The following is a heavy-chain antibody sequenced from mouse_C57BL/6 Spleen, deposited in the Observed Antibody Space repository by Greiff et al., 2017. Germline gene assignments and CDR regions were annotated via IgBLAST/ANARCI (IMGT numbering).Heavy chain of an antibody. CDR3: ARKDYSNPHAMDY. Sequence: QVQLKESGPGLVAPSQSLSITCTVSGFSLTSYALSWVRQPPGKGLAWLGVIWTGGGTHYNSALKSRLSISKDNSKSQVFLKMNSLQTDDTARYYCARKDYSNPHAMDYWGQGTSVTVSS. J-gene: IGHJ4*01. V-gene: IGHV2-9-1*01. CDR1: GFSLTSYA. D-gene: IGHD2-5*01. CDR2: IWTGGGT.